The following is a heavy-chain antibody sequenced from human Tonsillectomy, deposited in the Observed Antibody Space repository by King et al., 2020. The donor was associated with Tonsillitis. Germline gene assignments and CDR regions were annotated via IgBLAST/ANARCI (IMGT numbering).Heavy chain of an antibody. CDR2: IYTTGST. Sequence: VQLQESGPGLVKPSQTLSLTCAVSGVSIATATYSWRWIRQPAGKGLEWIGRIYTTGSTKYNPTLKSRVTISVDTSKRQFSLTLSSVTAADTAVYYCAVNSGTQFPPSYDGFDIWGHGTMVTVSS. CDR3: AVNSGTQFPPSYDGFDI. V-gene: IGHV4-61*02. J-gene: IGHJ3*02. CDR1: GVSIATATYS. D-gene: IGHD1-26*01.